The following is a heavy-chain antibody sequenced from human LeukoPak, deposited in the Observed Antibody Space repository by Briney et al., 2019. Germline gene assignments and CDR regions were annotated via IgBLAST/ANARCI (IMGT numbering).Heavy chain of an antibody. CDR1: GFTVSSNY. D-gene: IGHD4-11*01. J-gene: IGHJ4*02. CDR3: TRGVTPGRDY. CDR2: IYSGGST. Sequence: GGSLRLSCAASGFTVSSNYMSWVRKAPGKGLEWVSVIYSGGSTYYADSVKGRFTTSRDNSKNTLYLQMNSLGAEDTAVYYCTRGVTPGRDYWGQGTLVTVSS. V-gene: IGHV3-53*01.